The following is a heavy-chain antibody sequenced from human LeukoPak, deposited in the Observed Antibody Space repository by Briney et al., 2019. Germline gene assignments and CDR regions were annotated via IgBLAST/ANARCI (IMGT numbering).Heavy chain of an antibody. Sequence: GGSLRLPCAASGFTFSSYSMNWVRQAPGKGLEWVSSISSSSSYIYYADSVKGRFTISRDNAKNSLYLQMNSLRAEDTAVYYCARRIAAAGTNWFDPWGQGTLVTVSS. D-gene: IGHD6-13*01. V-gene: IGHV3-21*01. J-gene: IGHJ5*02. CDR2: ISSSSSYI. CDR1: GFTFSSYS. CDR3: ARRIAAAGTNWFDP.